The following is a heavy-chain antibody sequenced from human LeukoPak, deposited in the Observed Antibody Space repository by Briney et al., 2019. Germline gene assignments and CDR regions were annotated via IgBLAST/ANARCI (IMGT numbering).Heavy chain of an antibody. Sequence: ASVKVSCKVSGYTLTELSMHWVRQAPGKGLEWMGGFDPEDGETIYAQKFQGRVTMTEDTSTDTAYMELSSLRSEDTAVYYCATETFGGSYVFNWFDPWGQGTLVTVSS. D-gene: IGHD3-16*01. J-gene: IGHJ5*02. CDR1: GYTLTELS. CDR3: ATETFGGSYVFNWFDP. V-gene: IGHV1-24*01. CDR2: FDPEDGET.